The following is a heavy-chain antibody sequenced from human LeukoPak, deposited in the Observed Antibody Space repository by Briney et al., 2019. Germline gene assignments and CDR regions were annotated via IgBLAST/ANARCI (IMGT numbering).Heavy chain of an antibody. D-gene: IGHD5-24*01. CDR1: GYTFTSYD. Sequence: ASVKVSCKASGYTFTSYDINWVRQATGQGLEWMGWMNHNSGNTGYAQKFQGRVTITRNTSISTAYMELSSLRSEDTAVYYCARGGRDGYNYGDYFDYWGQGTLVTVSS. CDR3: ARGGRDGYNYGDYFDY. CDR2: MNHNSGNT. J-gene: IGHJ4*02. V-gene: IGHV1-8*03.